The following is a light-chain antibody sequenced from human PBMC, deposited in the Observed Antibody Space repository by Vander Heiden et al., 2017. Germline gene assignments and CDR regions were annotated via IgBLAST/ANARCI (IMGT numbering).Light chain of an antibody. Sequence: DIQMTQSPSSLSASVGDRVTITCRASQSISSYLNWYQQKPGKAPKLLIYAASSLQSGVPSRFSGRGSGTEFTLTLSSLQPEDFATYYCQQSYSTLWTFGQGTKVEIK. CDR2: AAS. V-gene: IGKV1-39*01. J-gene: IGKJ1*01. CDR1: QSISSY. CDR3: QQSYSTLWT.